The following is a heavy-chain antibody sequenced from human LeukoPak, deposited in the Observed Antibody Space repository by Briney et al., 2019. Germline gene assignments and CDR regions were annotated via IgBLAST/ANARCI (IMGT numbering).Heavy chain of an antibody. CDR1: GYTFTSYY. CDR2: INPSGGST. V-gene: IGHV1-46*01. J-gene: IGHJ4*02. D-gene: IGHD3-10*01. Sequence: ASVKVSCKASGYTFTSYYLHWVRQAPGQGLEWMGIINPSGGSTSYAQKFQGRVTMTRDTSTSTVYMELSSLRAEDTAVYHCAKDYYGDWGQGTLVTVSS. CDR3: AKDYYGD.